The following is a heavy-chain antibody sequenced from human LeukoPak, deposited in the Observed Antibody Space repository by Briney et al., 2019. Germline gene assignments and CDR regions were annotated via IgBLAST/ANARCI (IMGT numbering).Heavy chain of an antibody. J-gene: IGHJ3*02. V-gene: IGHV4-39*07. CDR3: ARAPYCSGGSCFLGAFDI. CDR2: IYYSGST. Sequence: SETLSLTCTVSGGSISSSSYYWGWIRQPPGKGLEWIGSIYYSGSTYYNPSLKSRVTISVDTSKNQFSLKLSSVTAADTAVYYCARAPYCSGGSCFLGAFDIWGQGTMVTVSS. CDR1: GGSISSSSYY. D-gene: IGHD2-15*01.